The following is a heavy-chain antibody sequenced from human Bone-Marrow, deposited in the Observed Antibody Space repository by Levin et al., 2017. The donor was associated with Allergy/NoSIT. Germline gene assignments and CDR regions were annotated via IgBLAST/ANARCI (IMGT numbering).Heavy chain of an antibody. CDR1: VGSISSSDFY. Sequence: SETLSLTCTVSVGSISSSDFYWGWIRQPPGKGLEWIGNIYYSGSTHYNPSLQSRVTISVDTSKNQFSLKLNSVTAADTAFYYCARLGWGDAFDIWGQGTMVTVSS. CDR2: IYYSGST. J-gene: IGHJ3*02. V-gene: IGHV4-39*01. D-gene: IGHD3-16*01. CDR3: ARLGWGDAFDI.